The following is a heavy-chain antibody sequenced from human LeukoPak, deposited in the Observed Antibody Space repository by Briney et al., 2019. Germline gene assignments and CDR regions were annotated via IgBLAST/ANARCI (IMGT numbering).Heavy chain of an antibody. CDR2: IYTSGST. V-gene: IGHV4-61*02. CDR3: ARVRGARSSSSSYYYYMDV. J-gene: IGHJ6*03. CDR1: GGSISSGSYY. D-gene: IGHD6-6*01. Sequence: PSQTLSLTCTVSGGSISSGSYYWSWIRQPAGKGLEWIGRIYTSGSTNYNPSLKSRVTISVDTSKNQFSLKLSSVTAADTAVYYCARVRGARSSSSSYYYYMDVWGKGTTVTVSS.